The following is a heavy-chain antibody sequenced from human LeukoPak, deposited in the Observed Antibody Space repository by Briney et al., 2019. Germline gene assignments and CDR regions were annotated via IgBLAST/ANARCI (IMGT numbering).Heavy chain of an antibody. CDR3: ARDRYYYDSSGHYRLDY. Sequence: SETLSLTCAVYGGSFSGYYWSWIRQPPGKGLEWIGYIYYSGSTNYNPSLKSRVTISVDTSKNQFSLRLSSVTAADTAVYYCARDRYYYDSSGHYRLDYWGQGTLVAVSS. J-gene: IGHJ4*02. CDR2: IYYSGST. CDR1: GGSFSGYY. V-gene: IGHV4-59*12. D-gene: IGHD3-22*01.